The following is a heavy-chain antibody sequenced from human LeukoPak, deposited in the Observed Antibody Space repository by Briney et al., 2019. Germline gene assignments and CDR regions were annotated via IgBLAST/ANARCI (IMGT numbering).Heavy chain of an antibody. J-gene: IGHJ4*02. V-gene: IGHV3-23*01. D-gene: IGHD7-27*01. CDR3: AKDYKVRSGEPPIDY. Sequence: GGSLRLSCAASGFTFSNYAMSWIRQAPGKGLEWVSGIIESGGGTHYADSVRGRFTISRDNSQNTLYLQMISLRAEDTAVYYCAKDYKVRSGEPPIDYWGQGTLITVSS. CDR1: GFTFSNYA. CDR2: IIESGGGT.